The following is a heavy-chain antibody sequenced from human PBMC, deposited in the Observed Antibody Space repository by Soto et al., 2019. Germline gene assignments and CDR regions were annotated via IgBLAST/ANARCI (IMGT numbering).Heavy chain of an antibody. J-gene: IGHJ4*02. CDR2: IYYSGST. V-gene: IGHV4-59*01. D-gene: IGHD1-26*01. Sequence: SETLSLTCTVSGGSISSYYWSWIRQPPGKGLEWIGYIYYSGSTNYNPSLKSRVTISVDTSKNQFSLKLSSVTAADTAVYYCARKGVGPVDYWGQGTLVTVSS. CDR1: GGSISSYY. CDR3: ARKGVGPVDY.